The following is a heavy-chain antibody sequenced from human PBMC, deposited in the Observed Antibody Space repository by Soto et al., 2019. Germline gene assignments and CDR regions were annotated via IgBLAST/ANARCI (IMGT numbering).Heavy chain of an antibody. D-gene: IGHD6-6*01. CDR2: ISSNGIGT. V-gene: IGHV3-64*01. Sequence: EVQLVESGGGLVQPGGSLRLSCAASGFTFSSDAMDWVRQAPGKGLEYVSGISSNGIGTYYASSVKGRFTISRDNSRDTVYLQMDSLRPEDMAVYYCGRRARADYYYMDVWGKGTTVTVS. CDR3: GRRARADYYYMDV. J-gene: IGHJ6*03. CDR1: GFTFSSDA.